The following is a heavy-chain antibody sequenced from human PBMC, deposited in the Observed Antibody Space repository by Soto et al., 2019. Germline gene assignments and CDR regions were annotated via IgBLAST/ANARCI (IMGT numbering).Heavy chain of an antibody. CDR2: ITGNSGSI. D-gene: IGHD2-8*01. V-gene: IGHV3-48*01. CDR3: ATSNGHLDH. CDR1: GISFSPYS. J-gene: IGHJ4*02. Sequence: EVQVVESGGGLIQPGGSLRLSCAASGISFSPYSFNWVRQAPGKGLEWLSYITGNSGSIYYADSVKGRFTISRDNAKTSLFMQINSLRAEDTAVYYCATSNGHLDHWGQGTLVTVSS.